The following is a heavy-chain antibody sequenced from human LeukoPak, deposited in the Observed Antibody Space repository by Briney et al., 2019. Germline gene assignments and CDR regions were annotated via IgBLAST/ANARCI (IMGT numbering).Heavy chain of an antibody. V-gene: IGHV3-21*01. CDR2: ISSSSSYI. D-gene: IGHD6-19*01. Sequence: PGGSLRLSCAASGFTFSSYSMNWVRQAPGKGLEWVSSISSSSSYIYYADSVKGRFTISRDNAKNSLYLQMNSLRAEDTAVYYCARVGDSSGWIAFYYYYYYMDVWGKGTTVTVSS. CDR1: GFTFSSYS. CDR3: ARVGDSSGWIAFYYYYYYMDV. J-gene: IGHJ6*03.